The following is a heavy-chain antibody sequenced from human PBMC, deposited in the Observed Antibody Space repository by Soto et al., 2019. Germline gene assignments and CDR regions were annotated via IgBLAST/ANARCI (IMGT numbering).Heavy chain of an antibody. Sequence: QVQLQESGPGLVKPSGTLSLTCAVSGGAISSSNWYHWVRQPPGKGLEWIGEVYHSGTTNYNPSLKSRVTISVDRSKNQFSLNLSSVTAADTAVYYCARGWNSGYFDYWGQGTLVTVSS. D-gene: IGHD3-10*01. J-gene: IGHJ4*02. CDR3: ARGWNSGYFDY. CDR2: VYHSGTT. CDR1: GGAISSSNW. V-gene: IGHV4-4*02.